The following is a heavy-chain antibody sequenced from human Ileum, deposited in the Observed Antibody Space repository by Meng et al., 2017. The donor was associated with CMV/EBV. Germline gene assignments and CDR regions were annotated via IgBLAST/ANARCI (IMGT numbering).Heavy chain of an antibody. Sequence: SGYTFSNYWIGWVRQMPGKGLEWMGIIYPGDSDTKYSPSFQGQVTISADKSMNTAYLQWSRLKTSDTAMYYCAREGRDGYNELGDYWGQGTLVTVSS. CDR3: AREGRDGYNELGDY. J-gene: IGHJ4*02. CDR2: IYPGDSDT. CDR1: GYTFSNYW. D-gene: IGHD5-24*01. V-gene: IGHV5-51*01.